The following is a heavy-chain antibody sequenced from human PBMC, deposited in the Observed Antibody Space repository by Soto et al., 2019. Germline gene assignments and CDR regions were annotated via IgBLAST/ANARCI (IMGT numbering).Heavy chain of an antibody. J-gene: IGHJ3*02. V-gene: IGHV3-21*06. CDR3: VRGGRGYTRDDVFDI. CDR1: GFTFSSYS. Sequence: EAQLVESGGGLVKPGGSLRLSCVDSGFTFSSYSMNWVRQAPGKGLEWVSSISAFSSPIFYADSVKGRYIISRDNAKNSLYLQMSSLRAEVTAVYYCVRGGRGYTRDDVFDIWGQGTMVTVSS. CDR2: ISAFSSPI. D-gene: IGHD2-2*02.